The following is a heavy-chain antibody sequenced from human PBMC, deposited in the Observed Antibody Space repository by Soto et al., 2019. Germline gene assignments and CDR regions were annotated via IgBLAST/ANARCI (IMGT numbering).Heavy chain of an antibody. CDR3: ARDHLYYYGMDV. Sequence: GGSLRLSCAASGFTFSSYAMHWVRQAPGKGLEWVAVISYDGSNKYYADSVKGRFTIYRENSKNTLYLQMNSLRAEDTAVYYCARDHLYYYGMDVWGQGTTVTVSS. CDR2: ISYDGSNK. CDR1: GFTFSSYA. V-gene: IGHV3-30-3*01. J-gene: IGHJ6*02.